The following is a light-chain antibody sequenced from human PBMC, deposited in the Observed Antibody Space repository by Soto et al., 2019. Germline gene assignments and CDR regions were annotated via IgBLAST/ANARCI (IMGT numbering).Light chain of an antibody. Sequence: EIVMTQSPPTLSVSRGERATLSCRASQSVGSKLAWYQQRPAQAPRLLIYDASTRASGIPARFSGSGSGTEFSLTISSLQSEDFAVYSCQQYGDWPGAFGGGTKVEIK. J-gene: IGKJ4*01. CDR1: QSVGSK. V-gene: IGKV3D-15*01. CDR2: DAS. CDR3: QQYGDWPGA.